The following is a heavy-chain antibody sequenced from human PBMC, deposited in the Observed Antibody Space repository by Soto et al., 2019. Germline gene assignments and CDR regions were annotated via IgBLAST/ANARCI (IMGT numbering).Heavy chain of an antibody. V-gene: IGHV1-3*01. CDR1: GYTFTNYA. J-gene: IGHJ2*01. CDR3: ARGGSLYWYFDL. D-gene: IGHD1-26*01. CDR2: INAGNGNT. Sequence: ASVKVSCKASGYTFTNYAMHWVRPAPGQRLEWMGWINAGNGNTKYSQKFQGRVTITRDTSASTAYMELSSLRSEDTAVYYCARGGSLYWYFDLWGRGTLVTVSS.